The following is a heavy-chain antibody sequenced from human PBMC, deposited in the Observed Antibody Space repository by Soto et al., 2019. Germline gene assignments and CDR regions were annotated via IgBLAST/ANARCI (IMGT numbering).Heavy chain of an antibody. Sequence: SQTLSLTCALSGDSVSSNTASWNWIRQSPSRGLEWLGRTYFRSKWYNDYAVSVKSRIILNPDTSNNQFSLQLNSVTPEDTAVYFCAKGDNLGPKTGYAFDPWGQGIMVTVSS. V-gene: IGHV6-1*01. CDR3: AKGDNLGPKTGYAFDP. J-gene: IGHJ5*02. D-gene: IGHD5-12*01. CDR2: TYFRSKWYN. CDR1: GDSVSSNTAS.